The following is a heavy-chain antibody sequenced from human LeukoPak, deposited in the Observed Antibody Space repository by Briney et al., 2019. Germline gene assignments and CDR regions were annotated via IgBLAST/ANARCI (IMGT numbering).Heavy chain of an antibody. J-gene: IGHJ3*02. CDR3: ARRIFGVASPDAFDI. Sequence: ASVKVSCKASGYTFTGYYMHWVRQAPGQGLEWMGWINPNSGGTNYAQKFQGWVTMTRDTSISTAYTELSRLRSDDTAVYYCARRIFGVASPDAFDIWGQGTMVTVSS. V-gene: IGHV1-2*04. D-gene: IGHD3-3*01. CDR2: INPNSGGT. CDR1: GYTFTGYY.